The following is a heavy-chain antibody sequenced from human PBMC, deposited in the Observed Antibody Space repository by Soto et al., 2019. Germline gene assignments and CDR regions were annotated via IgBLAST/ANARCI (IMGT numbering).Heavy chain of an antibody. Sequence: QVQLQESGPGLVKPSETLSLTCTVSGGSISSYYWSWIRQPPGKGLEWIGYIYYSGSTNYNPSLKSRVTISVDTSKNQFSLKLSSVTAADTAVYYCARLRYYYVSSGYYYDYWGQGTLVTVSS. J-gene: IGHJ4*02. CDR1: GGSISSYY. V-gene: IGHV4-59*01. D-gene: IGHD3-22*01. CDR3: ARLRYYYVSSGYYYDY. CDR2: IYYSGST.